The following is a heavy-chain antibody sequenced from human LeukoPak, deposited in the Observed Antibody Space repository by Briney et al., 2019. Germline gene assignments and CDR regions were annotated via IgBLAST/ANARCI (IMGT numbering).Heavy chain of an antibody. V-gene: IGHV3-21*01. Sequence: GGSLRLSCAASGFTFSSYSMNWVRQAPGKGLEWVSSISSSSSYIYYADSVKGRFTISRDNAKNSLYLQMNSLRAEDTAVYYCARSKGRDSSSIVRNWFDPWGQGTLVTVSS. J-gene: IGHJ5*02. CDR2: ISSSSSYI. CDR3: ARSKGRDSSSIVRNWFDP. D-gene: IGHD6-6*01. CDR1: GFTFSSYS.